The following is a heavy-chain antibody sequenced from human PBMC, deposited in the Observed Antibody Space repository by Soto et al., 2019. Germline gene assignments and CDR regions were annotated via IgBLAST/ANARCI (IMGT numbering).Heavy chain of an antibody. V-gene: IGHV4-4*07. CDR1: GVSISDSY. D-gene: IGHD2-2*01. Sequence: QVLLQESGPGLVKPSETVSLTCTVSGVSISDSYWAWIRQPAGKGLEWIGRVFTSGSTTYNPSLKSRVTMSVDASKRQFFLRLNSLTAADTAVYYCARKPDGGYLDYWGQGALVAVSS. CDR2: VFTSGST. CDR3: ARKPDGGYLDY. J-gene: IGHJ4*02.